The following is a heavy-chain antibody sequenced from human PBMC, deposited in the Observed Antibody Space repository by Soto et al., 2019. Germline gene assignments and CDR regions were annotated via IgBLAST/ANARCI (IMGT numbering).Heavy chain of an antibody. CDR3: ARFSGSYTRGLDY. CDR1: GFTFSDHY. V-gene: IGHV3-72*01. J-gene: IGHJ4*02. Sequence: EVQLVESGGGLVQPGGSLRLSCAASGFTFSDHYMDWVRQAPGKGLEWVGRSRNKANSYSTEYAASVKGRFTISRDESKNSLYLQLNSLKTDDTAVYYCARFSGSYTRGLDYWGQGPLVTVSS. CDR2: SRNKANSYST. D-gene: IGHD1-26*01.